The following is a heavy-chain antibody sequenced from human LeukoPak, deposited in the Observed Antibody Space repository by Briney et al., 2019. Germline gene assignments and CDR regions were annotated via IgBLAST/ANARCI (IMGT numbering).Heavy chain of an antibody. CDR1: GFTVSSNY. Sequence: SGGSLRLACAVSGFTVSSNYMNWVRQAPGKGLEWVSIIYSGGDTYYADSVKGRFTISRDISKNTLYLQMNSLRAEDTALYYCAKGSPHIAAAEDYYYYGMDVWGQGTTVTVSS. V-gene: IGHV3-53*01. CDR2: IYSGGDT. CDR3: AKGSPHIAAAEDYYYYGMDV. J-gene: IGHJ6*02. D-gene: IGHD6-13*01.